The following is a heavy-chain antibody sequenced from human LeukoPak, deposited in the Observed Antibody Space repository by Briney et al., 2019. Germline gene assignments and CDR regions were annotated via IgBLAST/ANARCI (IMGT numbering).Heavy chain of an antibody. CDR2: ISSSSSYI. J-gene: IGHJ4*02. D-gene: IGHD3-16*01. Sequence: PGGSLRLSCAASGFTFSSYSMNWVRQAPGKGLEWVSSISSSSSYIYYADSVKGRFTISRDNAKSSLYLQMNSLRAEDTAVYYCAIGANPDFDYWGQGTLVTVSS. CDR3: AIGANPDFDY. V-gene: IGHV3-21*01. CDR1: GFTFSSYS.